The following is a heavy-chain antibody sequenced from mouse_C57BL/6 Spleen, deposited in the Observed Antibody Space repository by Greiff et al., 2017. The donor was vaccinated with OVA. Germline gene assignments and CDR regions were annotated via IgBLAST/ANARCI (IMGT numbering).Heavy chain of an antibody. CDR1: GYTFTDYN. J-gene: IGHJ3*01. CDR2: INPNNGGT. CDR3: ARSLRLRSPWFAY. V-gene: IGHV1-18*01. D-gene: IGHD3-2*02. Sequence: VQLQQSGPELVKPGASVKIPCKASGYTFTDYNMDWVKQSHGKSLEWIGDINPNNGGTIYNQKFKGKATLTVDKSSSTAYMELRSLTSEDTAVYYCARSLRLRSPWFAYWGQGTLVTVSA.